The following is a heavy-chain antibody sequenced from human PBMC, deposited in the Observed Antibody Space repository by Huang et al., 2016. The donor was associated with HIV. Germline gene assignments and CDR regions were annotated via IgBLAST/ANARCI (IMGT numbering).Heavy chain of an antibody. V-gene: IGHV3-30*18. CDR1: GFTFSNFG. J-gene: IGHJ4*02. D-gene: IGHD2-15*01. Sequence: QVQLVESGGGVVQTGRSLRLSCAASGFTFSNFGMHWVRQAPGKGLEWGALISYDGSNGYYSESVKGRFTISRDNSMHTLYLQMNSLRADDTAVYYCAKESRWYSDLDNWGQGTLVTVSS. CDR2: ISYDGSNG. CDR3: AKESRWYSDLDN.